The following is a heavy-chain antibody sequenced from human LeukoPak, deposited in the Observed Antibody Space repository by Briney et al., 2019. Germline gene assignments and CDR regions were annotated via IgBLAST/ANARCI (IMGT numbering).Heavy chain of an antibody. CDR3: ARGAIVGANFDY. CDR1: GFTFSSYG. J-gene: IGHJ4*02. V-gene: IGHV3-30*02. Sequence: GGSLRLSCAASGFTFSSYGMHWVRQAPGKGLEWVAFIRYDGSNKYYADSVKGRFTISRDNAKNTLYLQMNSLRAEDTAVYYCARGAIVGANFDYWGQGTLVTVSS. D-gene: IGHD1-26*01. CDR2: IRYDGSNK.